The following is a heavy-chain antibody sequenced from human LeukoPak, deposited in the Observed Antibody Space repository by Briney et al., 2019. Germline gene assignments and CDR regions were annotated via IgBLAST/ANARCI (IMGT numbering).Heavy chain of an antibody. CDR1: GGSISSSSYY. CDR2: IYYSGST. CDR3: ARHYGGGSYSFDY. V-gene: IGHV4-39*01. J-gene: IGHJ4*02. Sequence: IPSETLSLTCTVSGGSISSSSYYWGWIRQPPGKGLEWIGSIYYSGSTYYNPSLKSRVTISVDTSKNQFSLKLSSVTAADTAVYYCARHYGGGSYSFDYWGQGTLVTVSS. D-gene: IGHD1-26*01.